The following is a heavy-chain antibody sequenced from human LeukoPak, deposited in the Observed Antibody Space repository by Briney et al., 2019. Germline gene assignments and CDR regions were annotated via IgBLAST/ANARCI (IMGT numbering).Heavy chain of an antibody. V-gene: IGHV1-46*01. CDR1: GYTFTSYY. Sequence: ASVKVSCKASGYTFTSYYMHWVRQAPGQGLEWMGIINPSGGSTSYAQKFQGRVTMTRDTSTRTVYMELSSMRSEDTAVYYCARGGIAESGYYYYYMDVWGKGTTVTISS. CDR3: ARGGIAESGYYYYYMDV. CDR2: INPSGGST. J-gene: IGHJ6*03. D-gene: IGHD6-19*01.